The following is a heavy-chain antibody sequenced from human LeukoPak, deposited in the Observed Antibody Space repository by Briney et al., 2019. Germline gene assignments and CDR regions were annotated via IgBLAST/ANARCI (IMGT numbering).Heavy chain of an antibody. CDR1: GYTFTSYG. CDR2: MNPNSGNT. D-gene: IGHD3-10*01. Sequence: ASVKVSCKASGYTFTSYGISWVRQAPGQGLEWMGWMNPNSGNTGYAQKFQGGVTMTRNTSISTAYMELSSLRSEDTAVYYCARGFYGSIYYYYYMDVWGKGTTVTISS. CDR3: ARGFYGSIYYYYYMDV. V-gene: IGHV1-8*02. J-gene: IGHJ6*03.